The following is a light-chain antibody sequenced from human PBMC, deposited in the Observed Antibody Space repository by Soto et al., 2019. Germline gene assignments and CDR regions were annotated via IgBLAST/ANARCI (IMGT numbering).Light chain of an antibody. J-gene: IGLJ1*01. Sequence: QSALTQPASVSGSPGQSITISCTGTSSDVGGYNYVSWYQQHPSKAPKLMIFDVSYRPSGVSNRFSGSKSGNTASLTISGLQAEDEADYYCSSYTRSSTYVFGTGTKLTVL. CDR2: DVS. CDR3: SSYTRSSTYV. CDR1: SSDVGGYNY. V-gene: IGLV2-14*03.